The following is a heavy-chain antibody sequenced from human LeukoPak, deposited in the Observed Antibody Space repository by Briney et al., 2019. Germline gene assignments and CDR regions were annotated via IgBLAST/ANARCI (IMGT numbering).Heavy chain of an antibody. V-gene: IGHV3-23*01. Sequence: GGSLRLSRVASGFPFSTYTMNWVRQAPGKGLEWVSAISGSTPATYYSASVKGRFTISRDNSKNTLFLQMNSLRAEDTAVYFCAKERQAGDYFTSDHWGQGTLVTVSS. J-gene: IGHJ4*02. CDR3: AKERQAGDYFTSDH. CDR1: GFPFSTYT. D-gene: IGHD4-17*01. CDR2: ISGSTPAT.